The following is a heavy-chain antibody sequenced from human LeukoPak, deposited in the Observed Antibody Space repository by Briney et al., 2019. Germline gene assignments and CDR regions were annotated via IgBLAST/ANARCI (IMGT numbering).Heavy chain of an antibody. CDR1: GGSISSSSYY. CDR3: ARGGAPITMVLGEVVL. J-gene: IGHJ4*02. Sequence: PSETLSLTCTVSGGSISSSSYYWGWIRQPPGKGLEWIGSIYYSGSTYYNPSLESRVTISVDTSKNQFSLKLSSVTAADTAVYYCARGGAPITMVLGEVVLWGQGTLVTVSS. CDR2: IYYSGST. D-gene: IGHD3-10*01. V-gene: IGHV4-39*07.